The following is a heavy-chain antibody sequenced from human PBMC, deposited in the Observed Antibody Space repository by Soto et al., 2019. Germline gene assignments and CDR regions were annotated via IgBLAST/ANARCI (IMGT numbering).Heavy chain of an antibody. CDR2: IFSNDEK. V-gene: IGHV2-26*01. J-gene: IGHJ4*02. D-gene: IGHD2-15*01. CDR1: GFSLSNARMG. CDR3: ARTLVVVAATEGYYFDY. Sequence: QVTLKESGPVLVKPTETLTLTCTVSGFSLSNARMGVSWIRQPPGKALEWLAHIFSNDEKSYSTSLKSRLTISKDTSKSQVVLTMTNMEPVDTATYYCARTLVVVAATEGYYFDYWGQGTLVTVSS.